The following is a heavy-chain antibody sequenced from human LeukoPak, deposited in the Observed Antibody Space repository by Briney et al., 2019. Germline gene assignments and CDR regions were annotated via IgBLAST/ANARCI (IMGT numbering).Heavy chain of an antibody. J-gene: IGHJ3*02. CDR1: GFTFSSYA. D-gene: IGHD2-2*02. Sequence: GGSLRLSCVVSGFTFSSYAMSWVRQAPGKGLEWVSAISGSGGSTYYADSVKGRFTISRDNSKNTLYLQMNSLRAEDTAVYYCANTLGYRSSTSCYKGAAFDIWGQGTMVTVSS. CDR2: ISGSGGST. CDR3: ANTLGYRSSTSCYKGAAFDI. V-gene: IGHV3-23*01.